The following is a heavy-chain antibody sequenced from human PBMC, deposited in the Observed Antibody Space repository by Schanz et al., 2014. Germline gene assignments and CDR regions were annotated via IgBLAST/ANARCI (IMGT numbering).Heavy chain of an antibody. CDR3: AKELNRRGGQTNFYYYYGMDV. CDR2: IYYNGTNK. J-gene: IGHJ6*02. V-gene: IGHV3-30*18. D-gene: IGHD5-12*01. Sequence: QVQLVESGGGVVQPGRSLRLSCAASGFNFSNYDIHWVRQAPGKGLEWVALIYYNGTNKYYADSVKGRFTISRDNSQNPLYLQMSTLRTEDTAVYYCAKELNRRGGQTNFYYYYGMDVWGQGTTVTVSS. CDR1: GFNFSNYD.